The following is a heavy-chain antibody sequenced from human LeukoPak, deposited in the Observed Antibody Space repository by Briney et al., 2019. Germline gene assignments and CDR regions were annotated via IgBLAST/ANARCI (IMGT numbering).Heavy chain of an antibody. D-gene: IGHD4/OR15-4a*01. J-gene: IGHJ4*02. CDR3: ARRAGAYSHPYDY. CDR2: IRYGGSNK. Sequence: GGSLRLSCAASGFTFSSYGMHWVRQAPGKGLEWVAFIRYGGSNKYYADSVKGRFTISRDNSKNTLYLQMNSLRAEDTAVYYCARRAGAYSHPYDYWGQGTLVTVSS. V-gene: IGHV3-30*02. CDR1: GFTFSSYG.